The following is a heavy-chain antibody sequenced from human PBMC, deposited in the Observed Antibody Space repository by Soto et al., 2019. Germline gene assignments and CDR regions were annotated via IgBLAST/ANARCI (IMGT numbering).Heavy chain of an antibody. D-gene: IGHD5-18*01. V-gene: IGHV1-69*06. Sequence: QVQLVQSGAEVKKPGSSVKVSCKASGGTFSSYAISWVRQAPGQGLEGRGGIFPIFGTANYAQKFQGRVTITADKSTSTAYMELSSLRSEDTAVYYCARGRDSYGYDRPFDYWGQGTLVTVSS. CDR2: IFPIFGTA. CDR3: ARGRDSYGYDRPFDY. J-gene: IGHJ4*02. CDR1: GGTFSSYA.